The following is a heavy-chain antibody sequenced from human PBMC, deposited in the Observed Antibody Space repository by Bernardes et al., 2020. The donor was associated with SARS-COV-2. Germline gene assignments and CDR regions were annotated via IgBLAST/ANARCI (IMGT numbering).Heavy chain of an antibody. CDR1: GFTFSSYA. D-gene: IGHD5-12*01. J-gene: IGHJ6*02. Sequence: GWSLIRSCAASGFTFSSYAMSWVRQAPGQGLEWVSAISGSGGSTYYADSVKGRFTISRDNSKNTLYLQMNSLRAEDTAVYYCAKGPRGYVRNGMDVWGQGTTVTVSS. CDR2: ISGSGGST. CDR3: AKGPRGYVRNGMDV. V-gene: IGHV3-23*01.